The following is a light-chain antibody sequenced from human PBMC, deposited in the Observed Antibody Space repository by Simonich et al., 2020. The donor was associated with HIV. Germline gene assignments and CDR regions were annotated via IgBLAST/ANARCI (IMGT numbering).Light chain of an antibody. J-gene: IGLJ3*02. CDR2: QDN. CDR3: QSYDSSNQV. V-gene: IGLV6-57*03. CDR1: SGTLASNY. Sequence: NFMLTQPHSVSESPGKTVTISCTRSSGTLASNYVQWSQQRPGSAPPAVISQDNQRPSGVPDRFSGSIDSSSNSASLTISGLKTEDEADYYCQSYDSSNQVFGGGTKLTVL.